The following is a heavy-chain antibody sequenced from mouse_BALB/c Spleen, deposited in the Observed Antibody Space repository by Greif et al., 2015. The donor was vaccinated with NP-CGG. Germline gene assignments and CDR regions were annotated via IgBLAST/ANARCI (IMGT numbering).Heavy chain of an antibody. Sequence: QVQLQQPGAELVKPGASVKLSCKASGYTFTSYWMHWVKQRPGQGLEWIGEINPSNGRTNYNEKFKSKATLTVDKSSSXAYMQLSSLTSEDSAVYYCAREGDYYGPAYWGQGTLVTVSA. D-gene: IGHD1-1*01. V-gene: IGHV1S81*02. CDR2: INPSNGRT. CDR3: AREGDYYGPAY. CDR1: GYTFTSYW. J-gene: IGHJ3*01.